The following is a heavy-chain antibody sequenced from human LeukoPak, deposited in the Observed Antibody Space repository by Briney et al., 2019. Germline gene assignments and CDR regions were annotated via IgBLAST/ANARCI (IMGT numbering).Heavy chain of an antibody. J-gene: IGHJ4*02. CDR2: FYTSGST. CDR3: ARSFQRTGRGTYDY. V-gene: IGHV4-61*02. D-gene: IGHD1-14*01. CDR1: GGSLSSGSYY. Sequence: PSQTLSLTCTVSGGSLSSGSYYWRWLRQPAGTGLEWIGRFYTSGSTNYNPSLKSRVTISVDTSKNQFSLKLSSVTAADTAVYYCARSFQRTGRGTYDYWGQGTLVTVSS.